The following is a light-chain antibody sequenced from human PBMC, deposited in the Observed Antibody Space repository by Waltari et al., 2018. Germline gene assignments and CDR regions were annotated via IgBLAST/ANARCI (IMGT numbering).Light chain of an antibody. Sequence: SYELTQPPSVSVSPVQTASITSSGVKVGIKYTTWYQQKPGQSPMLVIYQDTMRPSGIPERFSGSNSGNTATLTISGTQAMDEADYYCQAWDSSTEIFGGGTKLTVL. CDR3: QAWDSSTEI. V-gene: IGLV3-1*01. J-gene: IGLJ2*01. CDR1: KVGIKY. CDR2: QDT.